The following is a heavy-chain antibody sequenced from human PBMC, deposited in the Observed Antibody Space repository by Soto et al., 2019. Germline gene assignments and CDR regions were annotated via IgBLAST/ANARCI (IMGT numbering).Heavy chain of an antibody. V-gene: IGHV3-23*01. Sequence: EVQLLDSGGGLVQPGGSLRLSCASSGFTFSSYALNCVRQAPGKGLEWVSVISASGDSTYYADSVNGRFNITRDKAKITLYLQMNSLITEDTAVYYCARRGPGTDFGYWGQVTVVTVAS. CDR3: ARRGPGTDFGY. D-gene: IGHD6-13*01. CDR2: ISASGDST. J-gene: IGHJ4*02. CDR1: GFTFSSYA.